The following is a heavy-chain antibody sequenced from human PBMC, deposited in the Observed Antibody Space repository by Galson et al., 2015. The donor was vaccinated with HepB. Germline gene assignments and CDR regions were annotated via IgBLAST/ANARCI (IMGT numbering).Heavy chain of an antibody. CDR2: IGSKGINYAT. CDR3: TRLGDFSGYSSA. V-gene: IGHV3-73*01. Sequence: FLRLSCAGSGFTFSGSAMHWVRQASGKGLEWVGRIGSKGINYATAYTASVKGRFTISRDDSKNTAYLQMNSLRTEDTAVYYCTRLGDFSGYSSAWGQGTLVTVSS. CDR1: GFTFSGSA. J-gene: IGHJ5*02. D-gene: IGHD6-25*01.